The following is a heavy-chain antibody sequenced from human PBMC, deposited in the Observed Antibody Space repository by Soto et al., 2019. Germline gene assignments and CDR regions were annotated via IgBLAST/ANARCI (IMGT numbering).Heavy chain of an antibody. D-gene: IGHD3-22*01. CDR3: AADPDYYYDSSGYYFTNPFDY. CDR2: IVVGGGNT. J-gene: IGHJ4*02. V-gene: IGHV1-58*01. CDR1: GFTFTRSA. Sequence: AASVKVSCKASGFTFTRSAVQWVRQARGQRLEWIGWIVVGGGNTNYAQKFQERATITRDMSTRTAYMELSSLRSEDTAVYYCAADPDYYYDSSGYYFTNPFDYWGQGTLVTVS.